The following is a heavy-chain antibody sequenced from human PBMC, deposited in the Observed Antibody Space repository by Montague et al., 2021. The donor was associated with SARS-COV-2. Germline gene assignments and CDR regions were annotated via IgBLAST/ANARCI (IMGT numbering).Heavy chain of an antibody. CDR2: IYWDDDK. CDR3: AHSSIAAAGTTRGRFDP. V-gene: IGHV2-5*02. CDR1: GFSLSTSGVG. Sequence: PALVKPTQTLTLICTFSGFSLSTSGVGVGWIRQPPGKALEWLAVIYWDDDKRYSPSLKSRLTITKDTSKNQVVLTMTNMGPVDTATYYCAHSSIAAAGTTRGRFDPWGQGTLVTVSS. J-gene: IGHJ5*02. D-gene: IGHD6-13*01.